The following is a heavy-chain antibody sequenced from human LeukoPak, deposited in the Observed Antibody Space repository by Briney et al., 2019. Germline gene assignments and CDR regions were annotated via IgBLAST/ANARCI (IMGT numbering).Heavy chain of an antibody. CDR3: ARSSYYDSSGYSTSDY. V-gene: IGHV5-10-1*01. D-gene: IGHD3-22*01. CDR2: IDPSDSYT. Sequence: GESLRISCKGSGYSFTSYWISWVRQMPGKGLEWMGRIDPSDSYTNYSPSFQGHVTISADRSISTAYLQWGSLGASDTAMYYCARSSYYDSSGYSTSDYWGQGTLVTVSS. CDR1: GYSFTSYW. J-gene: IGHJ4*02.